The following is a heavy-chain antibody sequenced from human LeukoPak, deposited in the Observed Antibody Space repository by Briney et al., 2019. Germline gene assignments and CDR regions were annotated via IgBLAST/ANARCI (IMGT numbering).Heavy chain of an antibody. CDR2: MKQDGSKK. CDR1: GFTFSSYW. V-gene: IGHV3-7*03. D-gene: IGHD3-22*01. J-gene: IGHJ4*02. Sequence: PGGSLRLSCAASGFTFSSYWMTWVRQAPGKGLEWVANMKQDGSKKNYVDSVKGRFTISRDNAKNSLYLQMNSLRAEDTAVYYCATPLDYYDSCGYHQGGDWAQGTLVTVSS. CDR3: ATPLDYYDSCGYHQGGD.